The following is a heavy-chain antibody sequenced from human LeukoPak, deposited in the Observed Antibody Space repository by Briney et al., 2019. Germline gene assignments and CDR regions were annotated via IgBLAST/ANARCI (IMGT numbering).Heavy chain of an antibody. J-gene: IGHJ5*02. CDR1: GYSISSGYY. CDR3: ARRVRGSGVNWFDP. Sequence: SETLSLTCAVAGYSISSGYYWGWIRPPPGKGLEWIGTIYQSGSTNYNPSLKCRVTISVDTSKNQFSLKLSSLTAADTAVYYCARRVRGSGVNWFDPWGQGTLVTVSS. V-gene: IGHV4-38-2*01. D-gene: IGHD6-19*01. CDR2: IYQSGST.